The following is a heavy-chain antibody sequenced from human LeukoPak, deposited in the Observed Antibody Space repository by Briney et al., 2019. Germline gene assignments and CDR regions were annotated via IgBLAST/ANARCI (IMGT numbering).Heavy chain of an antibody. D-gene: IGHD3-3*01. J-gene: IGHJ3*02. CDR1: GRPINRDD. CDR2: NQHSGRC. Sequence: SETLSLSCSLSGRPINRDDGSWMRRPPGKALEGIGHNQHSGRCNYNPSLVGRVTLSVDMSRNQFSLRLSSVTAADTAVYYCARLTFPGLRYDDRRIFDIWGQGSVVTVSS. CDR3: ARLTFPGLRYDDRRIFDI. V-gene: IGHV4-59*08.